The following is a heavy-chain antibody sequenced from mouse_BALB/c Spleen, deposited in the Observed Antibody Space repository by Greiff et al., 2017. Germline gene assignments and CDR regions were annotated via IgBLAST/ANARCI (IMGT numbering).Heavy chain of an antibody. D-gene: IGHD4-1*01. CDR2: ISSGSSTI. J-gene: IGHJ3*01. Sequence: EVKLMESGGGLVKPGGSLKLSCAASGFTFSSFGMHWVRQAPEKGLEWVAYISSGSSTIYYADTVKGRFTISRDNPKNTLFLQMTSLRSEDTAMYYCARGGLGAWFAYWGQGTLVTVSA. CDR3: ARGGLGAWFAY. CDR1: GFTFSSFG. V-gene: IGHV5-17*02.